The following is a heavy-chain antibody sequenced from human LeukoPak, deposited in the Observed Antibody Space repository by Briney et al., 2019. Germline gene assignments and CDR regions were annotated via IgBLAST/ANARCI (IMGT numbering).Heavy chain of an antibody. CDR1: GGSFSGYY. Sequence: PSETLSLTCAVYGGSFSGYYWSWIRQPPGKGLEWIGEINHSGSTNYNPSLKSRVTISVDTSKNQFSLKLSSVTAADTAVYYCARDLRGDSSGYYPFAYWGRGTLATVSS. CDR3: ARDLRGDSSGYYPFAY. V-gene: IGHV4-34*01. J-gene: IGHJ4*02. D-gene: IGHD3-22*01. CDR2: INHSGST.